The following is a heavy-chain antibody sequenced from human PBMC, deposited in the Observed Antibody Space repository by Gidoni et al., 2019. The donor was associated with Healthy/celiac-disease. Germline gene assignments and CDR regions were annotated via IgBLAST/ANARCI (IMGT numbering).Heavy chain of an antibody. J-gene: IGHJ3*02. CDR1: TFSSYG. CDR3: ARENPGRSAFDI. Sequence: TFSSYGMHWVRQAPGKGLEWVAVISYDGSNKYYADSVKGRFTISRDNSKNTLYLQMNSLRAEDTAVYYCARENPGRSAFDIWGQETMVTVSS. CDR2: ISYDGSNK. V-gene: IGHV3-30*03.